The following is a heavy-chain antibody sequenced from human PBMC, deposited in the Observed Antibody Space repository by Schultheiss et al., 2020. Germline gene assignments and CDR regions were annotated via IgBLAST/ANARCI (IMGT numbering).Heavy chain of an antibody. V-gene: IGHV2-70*11. Sequence: SGPTLVKPTQTLTLTCTFSGFSLSTSGMCVSWIRQPPGKALEWLARIDWDDDKYYSTSLKTRLTISKDTSKNQVVLTMTNMDPVDTATYYCARIPSSGWYVGEYYFDYWGQGTLVTVSS. D-gene: IGHD6-19*01. CDR2: IDWDDDK. CDR1: GFSLSTSGMC. J-gene: IGHJ4*02. CDR3: ARIPSSGWYVGEYYFDY.